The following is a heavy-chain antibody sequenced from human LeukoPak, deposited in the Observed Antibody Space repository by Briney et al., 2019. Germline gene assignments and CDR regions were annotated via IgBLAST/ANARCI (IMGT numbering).Heavy chain of an antibody. J-gene: IGHJ5*02. CDR2: IYYSGST. CDR1: GGSISSYY. V-gene: IGHV4-59*01. Sequence: SETLSLTCTVSGGSISSYYWSWIRQPPGKGLEWIGYIYYSGSTNYNPSLKSRVTISVDTSKDQFSLKLSSVTAADTAVYYCAREGYYYDSSGSKYNWFDPWGQGTLVTVSS. D-gene: IGHD3-22*01. CDR3: AREGYYYDSSGSKYNWFDP.